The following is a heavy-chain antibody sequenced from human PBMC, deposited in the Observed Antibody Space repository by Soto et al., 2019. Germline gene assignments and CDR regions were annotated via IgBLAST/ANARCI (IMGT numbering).Heavy chain of an antibody. CDR1: GGTFSSYT. Sequence: ASVKVSCKASGGTFSSYTISWVRQAPGQGLEWMGRIIANHGKTNYAQKFQGRVTITTDKSTSTAYMELRSLRSDDTAVYYCARLYIAAAVLGYWGQGTLVTVSS. D-gene: IGHD6-13*01. J-gene: IGHJ4*02. CDR2: IIANHGKT. V-gene: IGHV1-69*02. CDR3: ARLYIAAAVLGY.